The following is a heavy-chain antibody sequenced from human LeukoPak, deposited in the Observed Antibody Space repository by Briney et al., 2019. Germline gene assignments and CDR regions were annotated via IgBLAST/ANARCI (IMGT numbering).Heavy chain of an antibody. J-gene: IGHJ4*02. Sequence: SETLSLTCTVSGDSISSYYWSWIRQPPGKGLEWIGHIYYSGSTNYNPSLKSRVTISVDRSKNQFSLRLTSVTAADTAVYYCARDFCSGGSCYSDVDYWGQGTLVTVSS. CDR2: IYYSGST. CDR1: GDSISSYY. V-gene: IGHV4-59*01. CDR3: ARDFCSGGSCYSDVDY. D-gene: IGHD2-15*01.